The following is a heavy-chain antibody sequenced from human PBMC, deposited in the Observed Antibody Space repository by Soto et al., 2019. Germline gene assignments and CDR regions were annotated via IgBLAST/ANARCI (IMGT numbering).Heavy chain of an antibody. J-gene: IGHJ4*02. Sequence: QVQLVESGGGVVQPGRSLRLSCAASGFTFSSYGMNWVRQAPGKGLEWVAVIWYDGSNKYYADSVKGRFTISRDNSKNNLYLKMNSLRAEDTAVYYCARDGGYYFLLGLTPPENKGLMTGGLDDYWGPGTLVTVSS. V-gene: IGHV3-33*01. CDR1: GFTFSSYG. D-gene: IGHD5-12*01. CDR3: ARDGGYYFLLGLTPPENKGLMTGGLDDY. CDR2: IWYDGSNK.